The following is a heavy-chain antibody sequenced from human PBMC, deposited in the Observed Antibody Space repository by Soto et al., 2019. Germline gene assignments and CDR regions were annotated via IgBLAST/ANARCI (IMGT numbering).Heavy chain of an antibody. D-gene: IGHD3-3*01. Sequence: SGPTLVNPTQTLTLTCTFSGFSLSTSGVGVGWIRQPPGKALEWLALIYWNDDKRYSPSLKSRLTITKDTSKNQVVLTMTNMDPVDTATYYCAHYYDFWSGYYPDGMDVWGQGTTVTVS. CDR1: GFSLSTSGVG. V-gene: IGHV2-5*01. CDR3: AHYYDFWSGYYPDGMDV. CDR2: IYWNDDK. J-gene: IGHJ6*02.